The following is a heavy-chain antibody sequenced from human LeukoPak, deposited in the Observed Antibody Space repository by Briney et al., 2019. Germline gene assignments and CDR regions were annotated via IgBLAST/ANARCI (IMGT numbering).Heavy chain of an antibody. Sequence: SETLSLTCAVYGGSFSGYYWSWIRQPPGKGLEWIGEINHSGSTNYNPSLKSRVTISLDTSKNQFSLKLSSVTAADTAVYYCARHPTLTSGGNFDYWGQGTLVTVSS. CDR3: ARHPTLTSGGNFDY. D-gene: IGHD1-14*01. CDR1: GGSFSGYY. J-gene: IGHJ4*02. V-gene: IGHV4-34*01. CDR2: INHSGST.